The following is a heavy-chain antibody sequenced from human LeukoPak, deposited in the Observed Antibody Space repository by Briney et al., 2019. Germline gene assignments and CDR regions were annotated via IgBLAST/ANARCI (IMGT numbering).Heavy chain of an antibody. CDR3: ARGSIFGVVIMAFDI. CDR2: IYHSGST. V-gene: IGHV4-30-2*01. D-gene: IGHD3-3*01. CDR1: GGSISSGGYS. Sequence: SQTLSLTCAVSGGSISSGGYSWSWIRQPPGQGLEWIGYIYHSGSTYYNPSLKSRVTISVDRSKNQFSLKLSSVTAADTAVYYCARGSIFGVVIMAFDIWGQGTMVTVSS. J-gene: IGHJ3*02.